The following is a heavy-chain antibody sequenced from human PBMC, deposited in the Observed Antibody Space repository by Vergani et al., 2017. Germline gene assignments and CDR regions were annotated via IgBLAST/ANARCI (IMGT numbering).Heavy chain of an antibody. CDR1: GGSFSGYY. V-gene: IGHV4-34*01. J-gene: IGHJ4*02. CDR3: ARVTQVSRLFDD. D-gene: IGHD1-14*01. CDR2: INHSGST. Sequence: QVQLQQWGAGLLKPSETLSLTCAVYGGSFSGYYWSWIRQPPGKGLEWIGEINHSGSTNYNPSLKSRVTISVDTSKNQFSLKLSSVTAADTAVYYCARVTQVSRLFDDWGQGTLVTVSS.